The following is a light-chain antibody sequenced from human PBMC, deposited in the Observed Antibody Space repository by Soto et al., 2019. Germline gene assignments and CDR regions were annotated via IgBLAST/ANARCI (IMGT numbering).Light chain of an antibody. J-gene: IGLJ2*01. CDR1: NIGSKG. V-gene: IGLV3-21*02. CDR2: ADS. CDR3: QVWYSSSYQ. Sequence: SYELTQPPSVSVAPGQTARITCGGNNIGSKGVHWYQQKPGQAPMLVVYADSDRPSGNPERFSGSNSGNTATLTISRVEAGDEADYYCQVWYSSSYQFGGGTKLTVL.